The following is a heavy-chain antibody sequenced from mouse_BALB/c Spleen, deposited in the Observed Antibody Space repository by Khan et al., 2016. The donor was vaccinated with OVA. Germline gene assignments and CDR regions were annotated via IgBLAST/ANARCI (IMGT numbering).Heavy chain of an antibody. D-gene: IGHD2-14*01. CDR2: ISDGGNYT. CDR1: GFTFSDYY. J-gene: IGHJ3*01. Sequence: EVELVESGGGLVKPGGSLKLSCAASGFTFSDYYMYWVRQTPEKRLEWVATISDGGNYTSYPDSVKGRFTISRDNAKNNLYLQMSSLKSEETAMYFLARGGYGSFAFWGQGTLVTVSA. CDR3: ARGGYGSFAF. V-gene: IGHV5-4*02.